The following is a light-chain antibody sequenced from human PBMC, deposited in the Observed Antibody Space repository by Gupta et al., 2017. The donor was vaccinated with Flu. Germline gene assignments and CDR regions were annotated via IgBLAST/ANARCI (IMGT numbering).Light chain of an antibody. CDR1: QSISSY. CDR3: QQSDSTPST. CDR2: AAS. Sequence: DIQMTQSPPSLSASVGDRVTITCRASQSISSYLNWYQQKPGKAPKLLIYAASSLQSGVPSRFSGSGSGTDFTLTISRLQPEDFATYYCQQSDSTPSTFGQGTKVEIK. V-gene: IGKV1-39*01. J-gene: IGKJ1*01.